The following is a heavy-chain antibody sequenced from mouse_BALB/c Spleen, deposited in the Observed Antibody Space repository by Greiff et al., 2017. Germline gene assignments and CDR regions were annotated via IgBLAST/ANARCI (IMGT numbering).Heavy chain of an antibody. D-gene: IGHD2-3*01. CDR1: GFTFSSFG. J-gene: IGHJ2*01. CDR3: ARGDGYYLDY. CDR2: ISSGSSTI. Sequence: EVQGVESGGGLVQPGGSRKLSCAASGFTFSSFGMHWVRQAPEKGLEWVAYISSGSSTIYYADTVKGRFTISRDNPKNTLFLQMTSLRSEDTAMYYCARGDGYYLDYWGQGTTLTVSS. V-gene: IGHV5-17*02.